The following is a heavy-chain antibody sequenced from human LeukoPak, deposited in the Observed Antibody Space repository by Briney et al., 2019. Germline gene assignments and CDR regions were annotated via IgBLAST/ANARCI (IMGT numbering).Heavy chain of an antibody. CDR2: IIPIFGTA. Sequence: SVKVSCKASGYTFTSYAISWVRQPPGQGLEWMGGIIPIFGTANYAQKFQGRVTITADKSTSTAYMELSSLRSEDTAVYYCARSMTTVTSPFSWFDPWGQGTLVTVSS. CDR3: ARSMTTVTSPFSWFDP. V-gene: IGHV1-69*06. CDR1: GYTFTSYA. D-gene: IGHD4-17*01. J-gene: IGHJ5*02.